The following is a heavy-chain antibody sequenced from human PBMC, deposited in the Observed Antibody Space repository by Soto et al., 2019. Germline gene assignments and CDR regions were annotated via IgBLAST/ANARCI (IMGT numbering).Heavy chain of an antibody. J-gene: IGHJ2*01. Sequence: EVQLLESGGALVRPGGSLRLSCVGSGFTFINYAMNWVRRPQGKGLEWVSTISGGGDRAFDADTVKGRFTISRDNSKNTVNLQMNSLRADDTAVYYCARKVLGSTSRPDWWYFDLWGRGTLVTVSS. CDR3: ARKVLGSTSRPDWWYFDL. V-gene: IGHV3-23*01. D-gene: IGHD2-2*01. CDR1: GFTFINYA. CDR2: ISGGGDRA.